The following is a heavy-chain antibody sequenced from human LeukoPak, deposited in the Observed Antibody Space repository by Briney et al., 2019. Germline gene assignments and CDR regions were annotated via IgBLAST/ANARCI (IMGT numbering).Heavy chain of an antibody. J-gene: IGHJ4*02. CDR3: ARGGRGYSYGNRVYLDY. CDR1: GYSFTSYW. V-gene: IGHV5-10-1*01. D-gene: IGHD5-18*01. CDR2: IDPSDSYT. Sequence: GESLKISCKGSGYSFTSYWISWVRQMPGKGLEWMGRIDPSDSYTNYSPSFQGHVTISADKSISTAYLQWSSLKASDTAMYYCARGGRGYSYGNRVYLDYWGQGTLVTVSS.